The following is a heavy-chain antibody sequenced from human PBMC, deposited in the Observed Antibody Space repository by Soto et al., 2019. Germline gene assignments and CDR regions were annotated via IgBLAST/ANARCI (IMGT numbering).Heavy chain of an antibody. CDR1: GFDFEDYA. CDR3: AKSLYYYDSSPLDH. V-gene: IGHV3-43D*04. J-gene: IGHJ4*02. D-gene: IGHD3-22*01. Sequence: GGSLRLSCAAAGFDFEDYAMHWVRQVPGKGLEWVSLTNSDGTDSYYMDSVKGRFTISRDNAKSTLYLQMDRLRPADTALYFCAKSLYYYDSSPLDHWGQGTLVTVSS. CDR2: TNSDGTDS.